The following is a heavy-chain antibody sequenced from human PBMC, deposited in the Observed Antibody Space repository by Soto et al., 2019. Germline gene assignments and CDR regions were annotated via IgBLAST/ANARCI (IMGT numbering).Heavy chain of an antibody. CDR1: GFTFSSYA. J-gene: IGHJ2*01. Sequence: QVQLVESGGGVVQPGRSLRLSCAASGFTFSSYAMHWVRQAPGKGLEWVAVISYDGSNKFYADSVKGRFTISRDHSKNTLYLQVNGLRAEDTAVYYCARDATVTPYWYFDLWGRGTLVTVSS. CDR2: ISYDGSNK. CDR3: ARDATVTPYWYFDL. D-gene: IGHD4-4*01. V-gene: IGHV3-30-3*01.